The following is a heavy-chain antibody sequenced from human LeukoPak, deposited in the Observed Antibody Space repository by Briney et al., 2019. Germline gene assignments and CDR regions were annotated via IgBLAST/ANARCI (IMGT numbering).Heavy chain of an antibody. V-gene: IGHV1-18*01. CDR2: ISAYSGDT. D-gene: IGHD3-3*02. CDR1: AYNFIRYG. Sequence: GASVKVSCKASAYNFIRYGISWVRLVPGQGLEWMGWISAYSGDTNYAQRFQGRVTMSTDTSTDTAYMELRSLKSEDTAVYYCARNAFKTSSENYFDFWGRGTLVTVSS. CDR3: ARNAFKTSSENYFDF. J-gene: IGHJ4*02.